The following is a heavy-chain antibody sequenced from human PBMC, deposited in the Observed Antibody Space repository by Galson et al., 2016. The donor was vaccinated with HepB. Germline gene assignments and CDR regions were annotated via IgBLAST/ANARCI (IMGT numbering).Heavy chain of an antibody. CDR3: AKLPSRYYGSGAGYGMDI. Sequence: SLRLSCAASGLTFTNYAMTWVRQAPGKGLQWVSGISGSINATYYEDSVKGRFILSRDDSKNTLYLQMHSLRAEDTALYYCAKLPSRYYGSGAGYGMDIWGQGTTVTVSS. D-gene: IGHD3-10*01. CDR1: GLTFTNYA. J-gene: IGHJ6*02. V-gene: IGHV3-23*01. CDR2: ISGSINAT.